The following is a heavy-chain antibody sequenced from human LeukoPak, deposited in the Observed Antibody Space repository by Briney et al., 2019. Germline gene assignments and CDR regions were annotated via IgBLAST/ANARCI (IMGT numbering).Heavy chain of an antibody. J-gene: IGHJ6*02. Sequence: SGPTLVNHTQTLTLTCTFSGFSLSTSGVGVGWIRQPPGKALEWLALIYWNDDKRYSPSLKSRLTITKDTSKNQVVLTMTNMDPVDTATYYCAHTQIGGHYYGMDVWGQGTTVTVSS. V-gene: IGHV2-5*01. CDR1: GFSLSTSGVG. CDR2: IYWNDDK. D-gene: IGHD3-16*01. CDR3: AHTQIGGHYYGMDV.